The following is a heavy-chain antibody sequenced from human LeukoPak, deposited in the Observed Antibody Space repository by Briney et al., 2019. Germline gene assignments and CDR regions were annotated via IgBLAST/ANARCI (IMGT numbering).Heavy chain of an antibody. Sequence: GGSLRLSCAASGFTFSSYAMTWVRQAPGKGLEWVSSISSSGGSTYYADSVRSRFTISRDNSKNTLYLQMNGLRAEDTAIYYCAKDLVTGSLDYWGQGTLVTVSS. CDR1: GFTFSSYA. CDR3: AKDLVTGSLDY. D-gene: IGHD3-10*01. J-gene: IGHJ4*02. CDR2: ISSSGGST. V-gene: IGHV3-23*01.